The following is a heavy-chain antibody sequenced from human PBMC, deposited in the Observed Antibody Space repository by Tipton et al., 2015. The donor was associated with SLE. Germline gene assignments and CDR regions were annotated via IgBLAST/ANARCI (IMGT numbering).Heavy chain of an antibody. CDR1: GGSISSSTYY. CDR3: ARTLDALDI. Sequence: TLSLTCTVSGGSISSSTYYWGWIRQPPGKGLEWIGSIYYSGSTYYNPSLKSRVTISMDKSKNQFSLKLTAVTAADTAVYYCARTLDALDIWGQGTMVTVSS. CDR2: IYYSGST. V-gene: IGHV4-39*07. J-gene: IGHJ3*02.